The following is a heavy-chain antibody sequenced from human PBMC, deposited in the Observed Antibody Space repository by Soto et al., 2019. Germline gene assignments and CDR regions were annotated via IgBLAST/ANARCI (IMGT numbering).Heavy chain of an antibody. V-gene: IGHV1-18*04. CDR1: GYTFSNYA. D-gene: IGHD3-3*01. J-gene: IGHJ4*02. CDR3: ARAISLITSAPAY. CDR2: VSPYNGNA. Sequence: AAVKVSYKPSGYTFSNYAISWVREAPGEGLEWMGWVSPYNGNANYTEKFQGRVSMTTDTSTTTAYMELTSLTSDDTAIYYCARAISLITSAPAYWGQGTLVTVS.